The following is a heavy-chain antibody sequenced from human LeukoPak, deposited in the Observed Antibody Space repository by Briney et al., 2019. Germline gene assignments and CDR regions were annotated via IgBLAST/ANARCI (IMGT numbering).Heavy chain of an antibody. D-gene: IGHD3/OR15-3a*01. CDR1: GFTFTRYT. J-gene: IGHJ4*02. V-gene: IGHV3-30*04. CDR2: VLYDGSNK. CDR3: VRYNFGRIPDI. Sequence: GGSLRLSCAASGFTFTRYTMHWVRQAPGKGLEWVAVVLYDGSNKYYADSVKGRFTISRDNSKNTLSLQMNTLRADDTAVYYLVRYNFGRIPDIWGQGTLVTVSS.